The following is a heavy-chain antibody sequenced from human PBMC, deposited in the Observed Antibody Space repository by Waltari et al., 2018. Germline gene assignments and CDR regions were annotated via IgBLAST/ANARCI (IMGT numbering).Heavy chain of an antibody. J-gene: IGHJ5*02. V-gene: IGHV4-39*01. CDR2: IYYSGST. CDR3: ARTYCSSTSCFLNWFDP. Sequence: QLQLQESGPGLVKPSETLSLTCTVSGGSISSSSYSWGWIRQPPGKGLEWIGSIYYSGSTYYNPSLKSRVTISVDTSKNQFSLKLSSVTAADTAVYYCARTYCSSTSCFLNWFDPWGQGTLVTVSS. D-gene: IGHD2-2*01. CDR1: GGSISSSSYS.